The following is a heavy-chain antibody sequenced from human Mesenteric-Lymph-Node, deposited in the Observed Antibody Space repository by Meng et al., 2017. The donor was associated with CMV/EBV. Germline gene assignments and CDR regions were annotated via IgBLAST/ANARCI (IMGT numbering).Heavy chain of an antibody. CDR1: GFTFSSYS. Sequence: GGSLRLSCAASGFTFSSYSMNWVRQAPGKGLEWVANIKQDGSEKYYVDSVKGRFTISRDNAKNSLYLQMNSLRAEDTAVYYCARGYSGSYRAAFDYWGQGTLVTVSS. CDR3: ARGYSGSYRAAFDY. D-gene: IGHD1-26*01. CDR2: IKQDGSEK. V-gene: IGHV3-7*01. J-gene: IGHJ4*02.